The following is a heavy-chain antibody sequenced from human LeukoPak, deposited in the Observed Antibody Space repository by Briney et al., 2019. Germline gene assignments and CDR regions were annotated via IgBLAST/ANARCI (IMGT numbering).Heavy chain of an antibody. Sequence: SETLSLTCTVSGGPISSYYWSWIRQPPGKGLEWIGYIYYSGSTNYNPSLKSRVTISVDTSKNQFSLKLSSVTAADTAVYYCARSVAAAGTDYWGQGTLVTVSS. D-gene: IGHD6-13*01. CDR3: ARSVAAAGTDY. V-gene: IGHV4-59*01. CDR1: GGPISSYY. CDR2: IYYSGST. J-gene: IGHJ4*02.